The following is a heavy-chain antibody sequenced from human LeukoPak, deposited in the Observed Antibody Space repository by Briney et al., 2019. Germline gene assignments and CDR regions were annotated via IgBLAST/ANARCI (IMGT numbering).Heavy chain of an antibody. D-gene: IGHD2-15*01. Sequence: SVKASCKASGGTFSSYAISWVRQAPGQGLEWTGGSIPIFGTANYAQKFQGRVTITADESTSTAYMELSSLRSEDTAVYYCARDWRLGYCSGGSCPPGWGQGTLATVSS. CDR3: ARDWRLGYCSGGSCPPG. J-gene: IGHJ4*02. CDR2: SIPIFGTA. CDR1: GGTFSSYA. V-gene: IGHV1-69*01.